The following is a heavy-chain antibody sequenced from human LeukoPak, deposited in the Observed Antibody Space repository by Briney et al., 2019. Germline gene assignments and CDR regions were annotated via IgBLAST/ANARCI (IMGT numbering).Heavy chain of an antibody. Sequence: GRSLRLSCAASGFTFSSYGMNWVRQAPGKGLEWVSVITYNSSNKYYADSVKGRFTISRDNSKNTLYLQMNSLRAEDTAVYYCERNLPQFCSFGELFGDGADAWCKGTTVTVSS. CDR1: GFTFSSYG. CDR2: ITYNSSNK. CDR3: ERNLPQFCSFGELFGDGADA. V-gene: IGHV3-30*03. D-gene: IGHD3-10*01. J-gene: IGHJ6*04.